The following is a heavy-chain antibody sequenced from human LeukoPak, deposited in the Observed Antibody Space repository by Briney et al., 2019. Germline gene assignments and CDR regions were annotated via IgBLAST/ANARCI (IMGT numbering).Heavy chain of an antibody. D-gene: IGHD3-3*01. Sequence: PGGSLRLSCAASGITVSQNDMSWVRQAPGKGLEWVSATSVSGDTKYYADSVKGRFIISRDNSKNTLYLQMNSLRAEDTAVYYCARRGIRSLEWFDYWGQGTLVTVSS. CDR2: TSVSGDTK. CDR3: ARRGIRSLEWFDY. J-gene: IGHJ4*02. CDR1: GITVSQND. V-gene: IGHV3-23*01.